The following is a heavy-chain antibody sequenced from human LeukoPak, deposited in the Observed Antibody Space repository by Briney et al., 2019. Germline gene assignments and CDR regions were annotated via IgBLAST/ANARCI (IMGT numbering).Heavy chain of an antibody. CDR3: ATAVAGQDAFDI. CDR2: ISYTGTYI. CDR1: AFSLNAYN. V-gene: IGHV3-21*01. D-gene: IGHD6-19*01. Sequence: GGSLRPSCAASAFSLNAYNMNWVRQAPGKGLEWVSSISYTGTYIYYADSVKGRFTISRDNSKNTLYLQMNSLRAEDTAVYYCATAVAGQDAFDIWGQGTMVTVSS. J-gene: IGHJ3*02.